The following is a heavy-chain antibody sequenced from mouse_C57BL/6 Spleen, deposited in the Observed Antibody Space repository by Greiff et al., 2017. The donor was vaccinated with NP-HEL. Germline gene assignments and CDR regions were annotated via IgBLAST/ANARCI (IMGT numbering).Heavy chain of an antibody. D-gene: IGHD2-5*01. Sequence: VQLQQSGPELVKPGASVKISCKASGYSFTGYYMNWVKQSPEKSLEWIGEINPSTGGTTYNQKVKAKATLTVDKSSSTAYMQLKSLTSEDSAVYYCARGSNPLFDYWGQGTTLTVSS. CDR3: ARGSNPLFDY. CDR1: GYSFTGYY. V-gene: IGHV1-42*01. J-gene: IGHJ2*01. CDR2: INPSTGGT.